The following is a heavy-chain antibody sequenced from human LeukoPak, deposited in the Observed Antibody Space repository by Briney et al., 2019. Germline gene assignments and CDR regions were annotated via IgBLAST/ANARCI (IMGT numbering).Heavy chain of an antibody. CDR2: VYYSGIT. V-gene: IGHV4-59*01. J-gene: IGHJ4*02. CDR3: ARGLDTVYFGY. CDR1: GGSISSYY. D-gene: IGHD3/OR15-3a*01. Sequence: SETLSLTCTVSGGSISSYYWSWIRQPPGKGLEWIGYVYYSGITNYNPSLKSRVTILVDTSKNQFSLKLSSVTAADTAVYYCARGLDTVYFGYWGQGALVTVSS.